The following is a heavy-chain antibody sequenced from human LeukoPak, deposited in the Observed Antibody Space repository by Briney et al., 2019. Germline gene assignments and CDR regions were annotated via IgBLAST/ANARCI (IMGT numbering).Heavy chain of an antibody. CDR3: ARLDYYDSSGYY. D-gene: IGHD3-22*01. V-gene: IGHV4-39*01. CDR2: IYYSGST. J-gene: IGHJ4*02. CDR1: GGSISSSSYY. Sequence: SETLSLTCTVSGGSISSSSYYWGWIRQPPGKGLGWIGSIYYSGSTYYNPSLKSRVTISVDTSKNQFSLKLSSVTAADTAVYYCARLDYYDSSGYYWGQGTLVTVSS.